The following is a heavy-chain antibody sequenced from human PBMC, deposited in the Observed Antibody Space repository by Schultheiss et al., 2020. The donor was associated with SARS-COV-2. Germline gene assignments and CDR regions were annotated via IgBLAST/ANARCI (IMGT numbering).Heavy chain of an antibody. J-gene: IGHJ4*02. CDR1: GISFSTYA. V-gene: IGHV3-23*01. CDR3: AKGGAVAGTIFDY. D-gene: IGHD6-19*01. Sequence: GGSLRLSCAASGISFSTYAMSWVRQAPGKGLDWVSTLSGTTDDTYYADSVKGRLTVSRDDSKTTLYLQMNSLRAEDAGKYYCAKGGAVAGTIFDYWGQGTLVTVSS. CDR2: LSGTTDDT.